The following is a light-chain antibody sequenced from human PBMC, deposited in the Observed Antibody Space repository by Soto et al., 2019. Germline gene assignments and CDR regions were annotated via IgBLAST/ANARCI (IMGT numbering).Light chain of an antibody. Sequence: DIVMTQSPDSLAVSLGERANINCKSSQSVLYSSNNKNYLAWYQQRPGQPPKLLIYWASTRESGDPDRFSGSGSGTDFTLTITSLQAEDVAVYYCQQYESTPPTFGQGTKLEIK. V-gene: IGKV4-1*01. J-gene: IGKJ2*01. CDR3: QQYESTPPT. CDR2: WAS. CDR1: QSVLYSSNNKNY.